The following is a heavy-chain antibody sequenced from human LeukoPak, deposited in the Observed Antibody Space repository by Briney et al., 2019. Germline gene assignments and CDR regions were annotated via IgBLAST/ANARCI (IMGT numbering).Heavy chain of an antibody. CDR3: ARTSSGYSEYWYFDL. V-gene: IGHV3-48*04. J-gene: IGHJ2*01. D-gene: IGHD3-22*01. CDR1: AFTFRNYG. CDR2: ISSSGSTI. Sequence: PGGSLRLSCAASAFTFRNYGMHWVRQAPGKGLEWVSYISSSGSTIYYADSVKGRFTISRDNAKNSLYLQMNSLRAEDTAVYYCARTSSGYSEYWYFDLWGRGTLVTVSS.